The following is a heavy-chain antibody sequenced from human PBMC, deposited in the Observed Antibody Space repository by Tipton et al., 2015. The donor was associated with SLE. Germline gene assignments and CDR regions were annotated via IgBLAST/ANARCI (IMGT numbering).Heavy chain of an antibody. Sequence: TLSLTCTVSGGSISSSSYYWGWIRQPPGKGLEWIGSIYYSGSTYYNSSLKSRVTISVDTSKNQFSPKLSSVTAADTAVYYCARVERAARGFDYWGQGTLVTVSS. V-gene: IGHV4-39*07. D-gene: IGHD6-13*01. CDR3: ARVERAARGFDY. J-gene: IGHJ4*02. CDR2: IYYSGST. CDR1: GGSISSSSYY.